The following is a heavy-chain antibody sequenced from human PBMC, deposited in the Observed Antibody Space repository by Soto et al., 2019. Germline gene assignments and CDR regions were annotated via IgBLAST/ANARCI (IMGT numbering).Heavy chain of an antibody. J-gene: IGHJ4*02. CDR3: ARFVAARPAKFDY. CDR1: GGSFSGYY. D-gene: IGHD6-6*01. CDR2: INHSGST. V-gene: IGHV4-34*01. Sequence: QVQLQQWGAGLLKPSETLSLTCAVYGGSFSGYYLSWIRQPPGKGLEWIGEINHSGSTNYNPSLKSRVTLSVDTSKNQFSLKLSSVTAADTAVYYCARFVAARPAKFDYWGQGTLVTVSS.